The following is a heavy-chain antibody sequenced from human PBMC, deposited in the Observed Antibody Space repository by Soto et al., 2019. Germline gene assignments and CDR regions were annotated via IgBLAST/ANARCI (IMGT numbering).Heavy chain of an antibody. CDR1: GDTFNDYY. Sequence: QVQLVQSGAEVKKPGASVTVSCRSSGDTFNDYYIHWVRQAPGQGLEWMGWINPNGGVTKYAQKFRGWVRMTRDTSIRTVYMQLSRLRSDDTAVYYCARESGGATATLDYYFFYMDVWGTGTTVTVSS. J-gene: IGHJ6*03. CDR3: ARESGGATATLDYYFFYMDV. D-gene: IGHD1-26*01. V-gene: IGHV1-2*04. CDR2: INPNGGVT.